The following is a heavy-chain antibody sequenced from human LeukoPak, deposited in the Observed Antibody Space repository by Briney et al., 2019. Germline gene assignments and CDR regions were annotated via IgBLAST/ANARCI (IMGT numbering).Heavy chain of an antibody. J-gene: IGHJ4*02. Sequence: SQTLSLTCAISGDSVSSSTATWNWFRQSPSRGLEWLGRTYYRSNFFDHFALSVKGRITINADTTKNQLSLHLNSVTPDDTAVYFCAREPQELSYFDYWGQGILVTVS. D-gene: IGHD2/OR15-2a*01. CDR3: AREPQELSYFDY. CDR1: GDSVSSSTAT. V-gene: IGHV6-1*01. CDR2: TYYRSNFFD.